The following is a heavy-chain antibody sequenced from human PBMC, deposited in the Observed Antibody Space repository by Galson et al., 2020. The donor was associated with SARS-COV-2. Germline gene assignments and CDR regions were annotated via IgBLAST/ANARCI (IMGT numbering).Heavy chain of an antibody. CDR1: GASISSGSYY. V-gene: IGHV4-61*02. D-gene: IGHD3-3*01. J-gene: IGHJ6*02. CDR2: LYTSGNT. Sequence: SETLSLTCTVSGASISSGSYYWSWIRQPAGKGLEWIGRLYTSGNTHYNPSLWSQVTISVDTSKNQFSLKLTSVTAADTAVYYCARGNSPCVTIFGVLTGTCGMDVWGQGTTVTVSS. CDR3: ARGNSPCVTIFGVLTGTCGMDV.